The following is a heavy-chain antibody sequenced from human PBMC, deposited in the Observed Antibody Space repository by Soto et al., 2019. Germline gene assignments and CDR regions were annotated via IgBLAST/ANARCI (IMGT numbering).Heavy chain of an antibody. CDR2: INPSGGST. Sequence: ASVKVSCKASGYTFTSYYMHWVRQAPGQGLEWMRIINPSGGSTSYAQKFQGRVTMTRDTSTSTVYMELSSLRSEDTAVYYCARDHSGWYLDPPNYYFDYWGQGTLVTVSS. CDR3: ARDHSGWYLDPPNYYFDY. J-gene: IGHJ4*02. CDR1: GYTFTSYY. V-gene: IGHV1-46*03. D-gene: IGHD6-19*01.